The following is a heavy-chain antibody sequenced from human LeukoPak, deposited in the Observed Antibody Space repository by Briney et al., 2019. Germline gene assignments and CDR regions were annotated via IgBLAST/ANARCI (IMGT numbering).Heavy chain of an antibody. J-gene: IGHJ5*02. Sequence: SVKVSCKVSGGTFSSYAISWVRQAPGQGLEWMGRIIPILGIANYAQKSQGRVTITADKSTSTAYMELSSLRSEDTAVYYCARVTRPHCSSTSCYSSFDPWGQGTLVTVSS. CDR1: GGTFSSYA. V-gene: IGHV1-69*04. CDR3: ARVTRPHCSSTSCYSSFDP. CDR2: IIPILGIA. D-gene: IGHD2-2*01.